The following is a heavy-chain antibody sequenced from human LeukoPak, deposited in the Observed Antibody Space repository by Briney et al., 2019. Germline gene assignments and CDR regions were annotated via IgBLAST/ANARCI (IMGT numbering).Heavy chain of an antibody. D-gene: IGHD4-23*01. Sequence: GGSLRLSCAASGFTVSSNYMSWVRQAPGKGLEWVSVIYSGGSTYYADSVKGRFTISRDNSKNTRYLQMNSLRAEDTAVYYCARDMYGRNYFDFWGQGTLVTVSS. CDR1: GFTVSSNY. CDR2: IYSGGST. J-gene: IGHJ4*02. CDR3: ARDMYGRNYFDF. V-gene: IGHV3-53*01.